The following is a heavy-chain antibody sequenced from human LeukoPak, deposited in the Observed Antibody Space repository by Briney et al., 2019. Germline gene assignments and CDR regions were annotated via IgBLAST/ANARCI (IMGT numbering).Heavy chain of an antibody. CDR2: ISYGGNT. Sequence: SETLSLTCAVSGDSISSGGYWWRWIRQHPGKGPEWIGYISYGGNTYYNPSLKSRVAISADTPKNQFSLRLSSTTAADTAVYYCARAPVATPSEFDYWGQGTLVTVSS. J-gene: IGHJ4*02. CDR1: GDSISSGGYW. V-gene: IGHV4-31*11. CDR3: ARAPVATPSEFDY. D-gene: IGHD5-12*01.